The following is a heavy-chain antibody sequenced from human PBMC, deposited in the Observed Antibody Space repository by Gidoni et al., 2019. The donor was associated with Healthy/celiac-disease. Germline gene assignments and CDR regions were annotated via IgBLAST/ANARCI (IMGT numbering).Heavy chain of an antibody. Sequence: FSGSALHWVRQASGKGLEWVGRIRSKANSYATAYAASVKGRFTISRDDSKNTAYLQMNSLKTEDTAVYYCTSRYSGYGSYYYMDVWGKGTTVTVSS. CDR3: TSRYSGYGSYYYMDV. V-gene: IGHV3-73*01. CDR2: IRSKANSYAT. J-gene: IGHJ6*03. D-gene: IGHD5-12*01. CDR1: FSGSA.